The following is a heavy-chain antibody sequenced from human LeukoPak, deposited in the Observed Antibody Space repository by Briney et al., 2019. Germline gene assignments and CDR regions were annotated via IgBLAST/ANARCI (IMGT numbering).Heavy chain of an antibody. CDR1: GYTFTGYY. CDR2: IIPIFGTA. Sequence: SVKVSCKASGYTFTGYYMHWVRQAPGQGLEWMGGIIPIFGTANYAQKFQGRVTITADKSTSTAYMELSSLRSEDTAVYYCARTPHYYYYMDVWGKGTTVTVSS. V-gene: IGHV1-69*06. CDR3: ARTPHYYYYMDV. J-gene: IGHJ6*03.